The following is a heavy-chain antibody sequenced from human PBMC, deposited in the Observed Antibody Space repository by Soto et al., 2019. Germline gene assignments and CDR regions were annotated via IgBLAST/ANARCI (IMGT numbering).Heavy chain of an antibody. V-gene: IGHV1-18*04. CDR1: GYTFTDYG. J-gene: IGHJ5*02. CDR3: ARVLRGVINWFDP. D-gene: IGHD3-10*01. Sequence: ASVKVSCKASGYTFTDYGFVWVRQAPGLGLEYMGWISTYNDNSNYAQKFQGRVTLTTDTSTTTAYMELRSLRSDDTAMYFCARVLRGVINWFDPWGPGTLVTVSS. CDR2: ISTYNDNS.